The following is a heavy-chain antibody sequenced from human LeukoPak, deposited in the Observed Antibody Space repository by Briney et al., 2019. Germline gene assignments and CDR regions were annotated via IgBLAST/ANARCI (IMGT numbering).Heavy chain of an antibody. CDR2: IIPILGTA. CDR1: GGTFSSYA. CDR3: ASGPLFSSSSWFDY. D-gene: IGHD6-13*01. V-gene: IGHV1-69*05. J-gene: IGHJ4*02. Sequence: GSSVKVSCKASGGTFSSYAISWVRQAPGQGLEWMGGIIPILGTANYAQKFQGRVTITTDESTSTAYMELSSLRSEDTAVYYCASGPLFSSSSWFDYWGQGTLVTVSS.